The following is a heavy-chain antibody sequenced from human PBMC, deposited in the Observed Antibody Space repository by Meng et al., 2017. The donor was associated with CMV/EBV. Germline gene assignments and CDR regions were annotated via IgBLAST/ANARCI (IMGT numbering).Heavy chain of an antibody. J-gene: IGHJ3*02. V-gene: IGHV4-61*08. CDR1: GGSITNNDYY. Sequence: GSLRLSCAVSGGSITNNDYYWGWIRQPPGRGLEWIGYIYYSGSTDYNPSLKSRVTISVDTSKNQFSLKLSSVTAADTAVYYCARGGALAAFDIWGQGTMVTVSS. CDR2: IYYSGST. CDR3: ARGGALAAFDI. D-gene: IGHD3-16*01.